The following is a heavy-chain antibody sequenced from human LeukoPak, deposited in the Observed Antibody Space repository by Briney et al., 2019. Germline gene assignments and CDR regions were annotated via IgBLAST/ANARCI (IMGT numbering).Heavy chain of an antibody. CDR3: ARIETYYDFWSGYFSRAWHRWFDP. V-gene: IGHV1-8*01. D-gene: IGHD3-3*01. J-gene: IGHJ5*02. CDR1: GYTFTSYD. CDR2: MNPNSGST. Sequence: ASVKVSCKASGYTFTSYDINWVRQATGQGLEWMGWMNPNSGSTGYAQKFQGRVTMTRNTSISTVYMELSSLRSEDTAVYYCARIETYYDFWSGYFSRAWHRWFDPWGQGTLVTVSS.